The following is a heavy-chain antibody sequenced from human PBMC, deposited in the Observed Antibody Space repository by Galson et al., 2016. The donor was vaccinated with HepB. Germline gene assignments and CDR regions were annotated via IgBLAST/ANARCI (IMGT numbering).Heavy chain of an antibody. Sequence: SLRLSCAASGFTFSTYAMHWVRQAPGKGLEWVAFIYYDGSKKYYADSVKGRFTISRDNSKNTLYLQMNSLGAEDTAAYCCARDGRVREWLKKFYYYGMDVWGQGTLVTVSS. J-gene: IGHJ6*02. V-gene: IGHV3-30*03. D-gene: IGHD3-3*01. CDR1: GFTFSTYA. CDR2: IYYDGSKK. CDR3: ARDGRVREWLKKFYYYGMDV.